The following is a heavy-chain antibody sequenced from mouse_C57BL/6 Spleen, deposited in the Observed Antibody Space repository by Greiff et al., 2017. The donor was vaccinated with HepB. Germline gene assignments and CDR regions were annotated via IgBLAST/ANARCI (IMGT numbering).Heavy chain of an antibody. CDR3: ATAQGTGYYYAMDY. Sequence: VQLQQPGAELVKPGASVKLSCKASGYTFTSYWMQWVKQRPGQGLEWIGEIDPSDSYTNYNQKFKGKATLTVDTSSSTAYMQLSSLTSEDSAVYYCATAQGTGYYYAMDYWGQGTSVTVSS. J-gene: IGHJ4*01. D-gene: IGHD3-2*02. CDR1: GYTFTSYW. V-gene: IGHV1-50*01. CDR2: IDPSDSYT.